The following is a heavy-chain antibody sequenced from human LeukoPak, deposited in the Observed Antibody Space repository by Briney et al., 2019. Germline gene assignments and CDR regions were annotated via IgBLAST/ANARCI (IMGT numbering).Heavy chain of an antibody. CDR2: ISSSSSYI. CDR3: ARPRGYSYGAFDY. D-gene: IGHD5-18*01. CDR1: GFTFSDHY. V-gene: IGHV3-21*01. Sequence: PGGSLRLSCVASGFTFSDHYMNWVRQAPGKGLEWVSSISSSSSYIYYADSVKGRFTISRDNAKNSLYLQMNSLRAEDTAVYYCARPRGYSYGAFDYWGQGTLVTVSS. J-gene: IGHJ4*02.